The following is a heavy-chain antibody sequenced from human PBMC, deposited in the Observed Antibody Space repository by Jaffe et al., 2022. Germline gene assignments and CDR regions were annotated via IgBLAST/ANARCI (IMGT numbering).Heavy chain of an antibody. CDR1: GFTFDDYA. J-gene: IGHJ4*02. V-gene: IGHV3-43D*04. D-gene: IGHD5-12*01. CDR2: ISWDGGST. Sequence: EVQLVESGGVVVQPGGSLRLSCAASGFTFDDYAMHWVRQAPGKGLEWVSLISWDGGSTYYADSVKGRFTISRDNSKNSLYLQMNSLRAEDTALYYCAKGSEDGYNIYYFDYWGQGTLVTVSS. CDR3: AKGSEDGYNIYYFDY.